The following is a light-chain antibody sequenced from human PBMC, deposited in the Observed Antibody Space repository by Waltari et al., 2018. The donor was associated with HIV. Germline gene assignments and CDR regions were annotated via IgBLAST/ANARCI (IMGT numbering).Light chain of an antibody. V-gene: IGLV2-14*03. CDR2: DVF. CDR1: SNDVGGFNY. Sequence: QSSLTQPASVSGSPGQPLTISCTGTSNDVGGFNYASWYQQHPSEHLNLLIYDVFSRPSGLSDRFSGSKSGNAAFLTISGLRSEDEADYYCSSYTITRTLVFGGGTRLTVL. J-gene: IGLJ2*01. CDR3: SSYTITRTLV.